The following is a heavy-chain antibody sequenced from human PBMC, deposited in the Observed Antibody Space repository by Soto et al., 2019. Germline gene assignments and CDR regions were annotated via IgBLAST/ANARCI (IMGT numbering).Heavy chain of an antibody. Sequence: PGGSLRLSCAASGFTFNSYWMHWVRQAPGKGLVWVSRIFSDGSITHYADSVKGRFTISRDNAKSTLYLQMNSLRAEDTSVYYCARDWQGDFDYWGQGTLVTVSS. V-gene: IGHV3-74*01. J-gene: IGHJ4*02. CDR1: GFTFNSYW. CDR3: ARDWQGDFDY. CDR2: IFSDGSIT.